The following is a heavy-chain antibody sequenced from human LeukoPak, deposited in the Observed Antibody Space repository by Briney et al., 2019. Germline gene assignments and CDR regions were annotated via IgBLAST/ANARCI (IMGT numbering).Heavy chain of an antibody. D-gene: IGHD1-1*01. J-gene: IGHJ4*02. CDR2: ISGSRGST. V-gene: IGHV3-23*01. CDR3: SPKRGTLN. Sequence: GLEWVSAISGSRGSTYYADSVKGRFTISRDNSKNTLYLQMNSLRAEDTAVYYCSPKRGTLNWGQGTLVTVSS.